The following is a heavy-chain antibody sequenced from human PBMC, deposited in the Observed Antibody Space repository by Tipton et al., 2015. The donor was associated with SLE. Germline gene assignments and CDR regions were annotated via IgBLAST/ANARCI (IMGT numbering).Heavy chain of an antibody. Sequence: TLSLTCTVSGGSISSGGYYWSWIRQPAGKGLEWIGHIYTSGSTNYNPSLKSRVTISVDTSKNQFSLKLSSVTAADTAIYYCARDSGQEGEEYFQHWGQGTLATVSS. J-gene: IGHJ1*01. CDR3: ARDSGQEGEEYFQH. D-gene: IGHD3-10*01. CDR1: GGSISSGGYY. V-gene: IGHV4-61*09. CDR2: IYTSGST.